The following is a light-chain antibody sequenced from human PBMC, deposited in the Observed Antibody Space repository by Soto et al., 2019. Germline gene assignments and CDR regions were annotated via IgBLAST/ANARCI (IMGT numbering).Light chain of an antibody. CDR2: GAS. V-gene: IGKV3-20*01. J-gene: IGKJ1*01. Sequence: EIVLTQSPGTLSLSPGERATLSCRASQSVSSSYLAWYQQKPGQAPRLLIYGASSRATGIPDRFSGSGSGTDFTLIISRLEPEDFALYYCQQYGSSPRTFGQGTKVEI. CDR1: QSVSSSY. CDR3: QQYGSSPRT.